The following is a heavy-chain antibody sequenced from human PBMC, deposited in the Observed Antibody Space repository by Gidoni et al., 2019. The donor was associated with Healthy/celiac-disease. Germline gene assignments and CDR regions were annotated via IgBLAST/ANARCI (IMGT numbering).Heavy chain of an antibody. J-gene: IGHJ4*02. D-gene: IGHD3-3*01. CDR3: ARLGDYDFWGGYLDY. CDR1: GGSISSSSYY. CDR2: IYYSGST. Sequence: QLQLQESGPGLVKPSETLSLTCTVSGGSISSSSYYWGWIRQPPGRGLEWIGSIYYSGSTYSNPSLKSRVTLSVDTSKNQFSLKLSSVTAADTALYYCARLGDYDFWGGYLDYWGQGTLVTVSS. V-gene: IGHV4-39*01.